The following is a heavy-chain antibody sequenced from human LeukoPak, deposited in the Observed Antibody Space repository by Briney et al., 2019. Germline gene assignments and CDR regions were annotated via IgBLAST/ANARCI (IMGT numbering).Heavy chain of an antibody. V-gene: IGHV3-23*01. CDR3: AKEAVEYFDY. J-gene: IGHJ4*02. CDR2: LTANGGGT. CDR1: GFTFSSSA. Sequence: PGGSLRLSCVASGFTFSSSAMSWVRQAPGKGLEWVSALTANGGGTYYADSVKGRFTISRDNSKNTMYLQMNSLRAEDTALYYCAKEAVEYFDYWGQGELVTVSS.